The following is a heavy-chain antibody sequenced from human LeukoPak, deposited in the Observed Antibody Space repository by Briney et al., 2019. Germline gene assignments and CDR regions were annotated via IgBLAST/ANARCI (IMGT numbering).Heavy chain of an antibody. V-gene: IGHV1-69*01. D-gene: IGHD3-22*01. CDR1: GGTFSTLA. J-gene: IGHJ4*02. Sequence: GASVKVSCKASGGTFSTLAINWVRQAPGQGLEWMGGIIPVFGTANYVQKFQDRVTITADESTSTAYMELSSLRSEDTAVYYCAGRTYYYDTSYYYYAPFDYWGQGTLVTVSS. CDR2: IIPVFGTA. CDR3: AGRTYYYDTSYYYYAPFDY.